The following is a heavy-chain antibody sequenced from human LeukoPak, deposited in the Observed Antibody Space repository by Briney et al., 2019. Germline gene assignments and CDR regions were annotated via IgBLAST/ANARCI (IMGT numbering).Heavy chain of an antibody. D-gene: IGHD3-10*01. CDR1: GFTFSSYA. CDR3: AKEGEELLRFGELRD. CDR2: ISYDGSNK. J-gene: IGHJ4*02. V-gene: IGHV3-30*04. Sequence: GGSLRLSCAASGFTFSSYAMHWVRQAPGKGLEWVAVISYDGSNKYYADSVKGRFTISRDNSKNTLYLQMNSLRAEDTAVYYCAKEGEELLRFGELRDWGQGTLVTVSS.